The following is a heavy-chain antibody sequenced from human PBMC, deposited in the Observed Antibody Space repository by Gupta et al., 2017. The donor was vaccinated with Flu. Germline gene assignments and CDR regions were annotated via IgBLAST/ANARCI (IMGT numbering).Heavy chain of an antibody. J-gene: IGHJ6*02. CDR3: ARDVDPIQLWRIYYGMDV. Sequence: SWVRQAPGQGLEWMGGIIPIFGTANYAKKFQGRVTITADESTSTAYMELSSLRSEDTAVYYCARDVDPIQLWRIYYGMDVWGQGTTVTVSS. CDR2: IIPIFGTA. V-gene: IGHV1-69*01. D-gene: IGHD5-18*01.